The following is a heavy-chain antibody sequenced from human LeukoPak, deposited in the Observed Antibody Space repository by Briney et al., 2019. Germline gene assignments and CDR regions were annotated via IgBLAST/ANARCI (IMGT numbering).Heavy chain of an antibody. J-gene: IGHJ3*02. CDR2: IYGDGSST. Sequence: PGGSLRLSCAASGFTFSTAWMHWVRQAPGKGLVWVSRIYGDGSSTTYADSVKGRFTISRDNAKNKLYLQMNSLRAEDTAVYYCATDAGHAFSIWGQGTMVTVSS. CDR1: GFTFSTAW. V-gene: IGHV3-74*01. CDR3: ATDAGHAFSI.